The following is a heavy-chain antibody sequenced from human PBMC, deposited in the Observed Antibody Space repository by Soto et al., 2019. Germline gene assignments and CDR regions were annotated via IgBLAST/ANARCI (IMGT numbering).Heavy chain of an antibody. D-gene: IGHD3-22*01. V-gene: IGHV1-69*12. CDR3: ARGDATKIVVTTYYAMDV. CDR2: IIPACGTP. CDR1: GGSLSNYG. Sequence: QVQLVQSGAEVKKPGSSVKVSCKASGGSLSNYGISWVRQAPGQGLEWMGAIIPACGTPNYAQKFQDRVTITADESTTTVYMEVRSLTSEDTAVYYCARGDATKIVVTTYYAMDVWGQGTTVTVSS. J-gene: IGHJ6*02.